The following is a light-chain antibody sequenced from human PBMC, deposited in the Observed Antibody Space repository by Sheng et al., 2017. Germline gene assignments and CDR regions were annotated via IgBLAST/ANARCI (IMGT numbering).Light chain of an antibody. Sequence: AIRMTQSPPSLSASTGDRVTITCRASQDISTYLAWYQHKPGKAPKLLIYAASTLQSGVPSRFIGSGSGTDFTLTINSLQSEDFATYYCQQYYNYPPLTFGGGTNGGRSN. CDR2: AAS. J-gene: IGKJ4*01. CDR3: QQYYNYPPLT. CDR1: QDISTY. V-gene: IGKV1-8*01.